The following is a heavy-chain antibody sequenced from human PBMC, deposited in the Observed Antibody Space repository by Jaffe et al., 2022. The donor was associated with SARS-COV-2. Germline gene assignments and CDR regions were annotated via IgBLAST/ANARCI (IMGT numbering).Heavy chain of an antibody. CDR1: GFAFSIYA. V-gene: IGHV3-23*01. CDR2: ISDSGINT. CDR3: ARTPSDSSRYFYYYYGMDV. J-gene: IGHJ6*02. Sequence: EVQLLESGGGLVQPGGSLRLSCAASGFAFSIYAMSWVRQAPGKGLEWVSTISDSGINTYEADSVKGRFTISRDNSKDTLYLQMSSLRAEDTAVYYCARTPSDSSRYFYYYYGMDVWGQGTTVTVSS.